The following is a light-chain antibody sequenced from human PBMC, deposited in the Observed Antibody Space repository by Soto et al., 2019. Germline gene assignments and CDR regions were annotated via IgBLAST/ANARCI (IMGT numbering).Light chain of an antibody. CDR1: RSNIASNT. J-gene: IGLJ1*01. V-gene: IGLV1-44*01. CDR3: AAWDDSLNGSYV. CDR2: SNN. Sequence: SRSNIASNTVTWYQQGPGTAPTLLIFSNNQRPSGVPDRFSGSKSGTSASLAISGLQSEDEADYYGAAWDDSLNGSYVFGTGTKVTVL.